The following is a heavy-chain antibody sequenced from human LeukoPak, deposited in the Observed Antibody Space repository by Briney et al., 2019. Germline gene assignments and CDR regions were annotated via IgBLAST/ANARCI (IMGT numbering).Heavy chain of an antibody. CDR3: AKVFSIVGATTFDY. D-gene: IGHD1-26*01. Sequence: GGSLRLSCAASGFTFSSYALSWVRQAPGKGLEWVSAISGSGGSTYYADSVKGRFTISRDNSKNTLYLQMNSLRAEDTAVYYCAKVFSIVGATTFDYWGQGTLVTVSS. J-gene: IGHJ4*02. CDR1: GFTFSSYA. V-gene: IGHV3-23*01. CDR2: ISGSGGST.